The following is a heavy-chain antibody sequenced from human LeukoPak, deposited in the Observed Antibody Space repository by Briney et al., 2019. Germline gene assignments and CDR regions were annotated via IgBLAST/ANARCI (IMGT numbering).Heavy chain of an antibody. Sequence: GGSLRLSCTASGFTVSGNYMNWVRQAPGKGLEWVSVVYTDGNIFYADSVKGRFTISKDISKNTVDLLMNSVRDEDTALYYCAKGKFGDPLNYWGQGTLVTVSS. D-gene: IGHD3-10*01. V-gene: IGHV3-53*01. CDR1: GFTVSGNY. J-gene: IGHJ4*02. CDR3: AKGKFGDPLNY. CDR2: VYTDGNI.